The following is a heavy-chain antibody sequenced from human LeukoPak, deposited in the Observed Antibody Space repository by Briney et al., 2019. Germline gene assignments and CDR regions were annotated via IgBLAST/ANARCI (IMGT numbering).Heavy chain of an antibody. CDR2: IYHSGST. CDR3: ASAELRRARGY. D-gene: IGHD1-7*01. Sequence: SETLSLTCAVSGGSITSSNWWSWVRQPPGKGLEWIGEIYHSGSTNYNPSLKSRVTISVDKSKNQFSLKLISVTAADTAVYYCASAELRRARGYWGQGTLVTVSS. J-gene: IGHJ4*02. CDR1: GGSITSSNW. V-gene: IGHV4-4*02.